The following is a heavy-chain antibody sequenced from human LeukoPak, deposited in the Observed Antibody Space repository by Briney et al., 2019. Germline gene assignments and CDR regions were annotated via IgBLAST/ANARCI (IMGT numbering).Heavy chain of an antibody. V-gene: IGHV3-23*01. J-gene: IGHJ4*02. CDR2: ISGNGRST. D-gene: IGHD1-26*01. CDR3: AARSGTSPYYIDY. CDR1: GFTFSSFG. Sequence: GGSLRLSCAASGFTFSSFGMSWVRQAPGKGLEWVSGISGNGRSTYYADSVKGRFTISRDNSRNTLYLQMNSLRAEDTALYYCAARSGTSPYYIDYWGQGTLVTVTS.